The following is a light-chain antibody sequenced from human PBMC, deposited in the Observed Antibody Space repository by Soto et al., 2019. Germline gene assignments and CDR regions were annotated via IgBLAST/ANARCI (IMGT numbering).Light chain of an antibody. Sequence: QSALTQPASVSGSPGQSITISCTGTSSDVDGYDFVSWYQQHPGKAPKLMIYDVTNRPSGVSDRFSGSKSGNTASLTISGIQAEDEADYYCRSYISSSTPYVFGTGTKVTVL. V-gene: IGLV2-14*01. CDR3: RSYISSSTPYV. CDR2: DVT. J-gene: IGLJ1*01. CDR1: SSDVDGYDF.